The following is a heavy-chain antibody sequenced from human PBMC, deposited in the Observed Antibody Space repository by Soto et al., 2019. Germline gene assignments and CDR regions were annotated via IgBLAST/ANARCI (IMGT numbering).Heavy chain of an antibody. D-gene: IGHD2-2*01. CDR2: ISSSSSPI. CDR1: GFTFSSYS. V-gene: IGHV3-48*02. J-gene: IGHJ6*02. Sequence: GGSLRLSCAASGFTFSSYSMNWVRQAPGKGLEWVSYISSSSSPIYYADSVKGRFTISRDNAKNSLYLQMNSLRDEDTAVYYCARESGYCSSTSCPYYGMDVWGQGTTVTVSS. CDR3: ARESGYCSSTSCPYYGMDV.